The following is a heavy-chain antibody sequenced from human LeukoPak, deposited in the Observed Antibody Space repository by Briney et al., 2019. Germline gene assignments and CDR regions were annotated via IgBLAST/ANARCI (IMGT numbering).Heavy chain of an antibody. V-gene: IGHV1-18*01. CDR2: ISAYNGNT. Sequence: GASVKVSCKASGYTFTSYGISWVRQAPGQGLEWMGWISAYNGNTNYAQKLQGRVTMTTDTSTSTAYMELSSLRSEDTAVYYCAREVSTIAVAGRHFDYWGQGTLVTVSS. D-gene: IGHD6-19*01. CDR1: GYTFTSYG. J-gene: IGHJ4*02. CDR3: AREVSTIAVAGRHFDY.